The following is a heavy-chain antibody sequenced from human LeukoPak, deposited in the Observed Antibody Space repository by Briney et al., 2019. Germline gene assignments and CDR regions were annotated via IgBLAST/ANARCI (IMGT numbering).Heavy chain of an antibody. D-gene: IGHD3-22*01. CDR1: GVSISSGDYY. J-gene: IGHJ4*02. CDR2: IYYSGST. V-gene: IGHV4-30-4*01. Sequence: SETLSLTCTVSGVSISSGDYYWRWLRQPPGKGLEWIGYIYYSGSTYYNPSLKSRVTISVDTSKNQFSLKLSSVTAADTAVYYCASQRDYYDSSGYYPESNWGQGTLVTVSS. CDR3: ASQRDYYDSSGYYPESN.